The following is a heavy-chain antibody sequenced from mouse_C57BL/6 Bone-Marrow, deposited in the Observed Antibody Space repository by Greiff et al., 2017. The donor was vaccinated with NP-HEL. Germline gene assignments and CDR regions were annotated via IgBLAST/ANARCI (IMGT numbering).Heavy chain of an antibody. D-gene: IGHD2-4*01. CDR1: GYTFTDYY. J-gene: IGHJ3*01. Sequence: DVQLQESGPVLVKPGASVKMSCKASGYTFTDYYMNWVKQSHGKSLEWIGVINPYNGGTSYNQKFKGKATLTVDKSSSTDYMELNSLTSEDSEVYYCARCDYGFAYWGQGTLVTVSA. CDR2: INPYNGGT. V-gene: IGHV1-19*01. CDR3: ARCDYGFAY.